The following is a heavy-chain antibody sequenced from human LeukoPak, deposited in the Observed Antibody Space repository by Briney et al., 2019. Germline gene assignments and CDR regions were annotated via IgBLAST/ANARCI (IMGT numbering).Heavy chain of an antibody. CDR2: INHSGST. J-gene: IGHJ6*03. V-gene: IGHV4-34*01. CDR1: GGSFSGSY. CDR3: ARDANGSDLHYYHMDV. Sequence: SETLSLTCAVYGGSFSGSYWSWIRQPPGKGLEWIGEINHSGSTNYNPSLNSRVSISLDRSKNQFFLRLTSVTAADTAVYFCARDANGSDLHYYHMDVWGKGTTVTVSS. D-gene: IGHD6-25*01.